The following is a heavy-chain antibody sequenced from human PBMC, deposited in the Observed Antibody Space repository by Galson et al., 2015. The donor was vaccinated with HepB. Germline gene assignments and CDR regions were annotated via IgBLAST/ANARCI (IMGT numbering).Heavy chain of an antibody. Sequence: SLRLSCAASGFTFSSYAMSWVRQAPGKGLEWVSAVSGSGGSTYYADSVKGRFTISSDNSKNTLYLQMNSLRAEDTAVYYCASYYYGSGAELIDYWGQGTLVTVSS. D-gene: IGHD3-10*01. CDR2: VSGSGGST. V-gene: IGHV3-23*01. CDR3: ASYYYGSGAELIDY. CDR1: GFTFSSYA. J-gene: IGHJ4*02.